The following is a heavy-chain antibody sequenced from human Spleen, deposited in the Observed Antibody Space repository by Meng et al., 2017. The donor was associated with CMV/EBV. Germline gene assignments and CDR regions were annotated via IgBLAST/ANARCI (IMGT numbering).Heavy chain of an antibody. Sequence: LTCAVYGESFSGFYWNWIRQPPGKGLEWLGETNQSGRTNYNPSLKSRVTISVDTSKNQFSLKLTSVTAADTAVYYCARAEPAKTLDYWGQGNLVTVSS. J-gene: IGHJ4*02. CDR2: TNQSGRT. CDR3: ARAEPAKTLDY. V-gene: IGHV4-34*01. CDR1: GESFSGFY. D-gene: IGHD1-14*01.